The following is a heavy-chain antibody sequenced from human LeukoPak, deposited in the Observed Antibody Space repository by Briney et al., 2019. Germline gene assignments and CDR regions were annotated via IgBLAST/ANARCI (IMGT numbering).Heavy chain of an antibody. D-gene: IGHD3-22*01. CDR2: INPNSGAT. Sequence: ASVKVSCKASGYTFTDYYMHWVRQAPGQRLEWMGGINPNSGATKYAQKFQGRVTMTRDTSISTAYMELSRLTSDDTAVYYCARGEYVISGYRNDAFDIWGQGTMVTVSS. J-gene: IGHJ3*02. V-gene: IGHV1-2*02. CDR3: ARGEYVISGYRNDAFDI. CDR1: GYTFTDYY.